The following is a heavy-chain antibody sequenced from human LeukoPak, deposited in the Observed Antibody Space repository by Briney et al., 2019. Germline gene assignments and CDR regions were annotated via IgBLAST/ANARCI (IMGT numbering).Heavy chain of an antibody. CDR3: ASCSSSWYVNY. J-gene: IGHJ4*02. CDR2: IYHSGST. D-gene: IGHD6-13*01. Sequence: SETLSLTCTVSGYSISSGYYWGWIRQPPGKGLEWIGSIYHSGSTYYNPSLKSRVTISVDTSKNQFSLKLSSVTAADTAVYYCASCSSSWYVNYWGQGTLVTVSS. CDR1: GYSISSGYY. V-gene: IGHV4-38-2*02.